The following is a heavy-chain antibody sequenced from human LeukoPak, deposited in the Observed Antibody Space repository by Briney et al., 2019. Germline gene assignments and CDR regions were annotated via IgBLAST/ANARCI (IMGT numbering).Heavy chain of an antibody. J-gene: IGHJ6*02. V-gene: IGHV3-21*04. CDR3: ARPPLAAADIYYYYGMDV. D-gene: IGHD6-13*01. CDR1: GFTFSSYS. CDR2: ISSSSSDI. Sequence: GGSLRLSCAASGFTFSSYSMNWVRQAPGKGLEWVSSISSSSSDIYDADSVKGRFTISRDNAKNSLYLQMNSLRAEDTAVYYCARPPLAAADIYYYYGMDVWGQGTTVSVSS.